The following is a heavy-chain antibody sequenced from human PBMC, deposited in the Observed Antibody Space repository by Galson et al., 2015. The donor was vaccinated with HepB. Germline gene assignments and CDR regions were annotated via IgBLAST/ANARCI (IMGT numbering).Heavy chain of an antibody. CDR1: GFTFSSCW. V-gene: IGHV3-74*01. J-gene: IGHJ6*02. Sequence: SLRLSCAASGFTFSSCWMHWVRQAPGKGLVWVSGINSDGRSTYYADSVKGRFTISRDNAKNTLYLQMNSLRAEDTAVYYCAKVCARDVWGQGTTVTVSS. CDR3: AKVCARDV. D-gene: IGHD2-2*01. CDR2: INSDGRST.